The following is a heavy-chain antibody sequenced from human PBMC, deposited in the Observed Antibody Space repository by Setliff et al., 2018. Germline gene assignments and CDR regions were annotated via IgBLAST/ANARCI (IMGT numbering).Heavy chain of an antibody. Sequence: GSLRLSCAASGFNFDVFGMGWVRQAPGMGLEWVSTISGGGSQTDYADSVKGRFTISRDNSKNTQYLQMHSLRVEDTAVYYCAREYYDSSGFSYGMDVWGQGTTVTVSS. D-gene: IGHD3-22*01. CDR2: ISGGGSQT. J-gene: IGHJ6*02. CDR1: GFNFDVFG. V-gene: IGHV3-23*01. CDR3: AREYYDSSGFSYGMDV.